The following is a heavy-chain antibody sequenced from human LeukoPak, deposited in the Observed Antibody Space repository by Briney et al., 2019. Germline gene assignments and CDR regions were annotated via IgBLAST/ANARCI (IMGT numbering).Heavy chain of an antibody. V-gene: IGHV4-30-2*01. J-gene: IGHJ4*02. CDR1: GGSISSGGYY. D-gene: IGHD2-2*02. CDR3: ARGYCSSTSCYIYFDY. CDR2: IYHSGST. Sequence: PSQTLSLTCTVSGGSISSGGYYWSWIRQPPGKGLEWIGYIYHSGSTYYNPPLKSRVTISVDRSKNQFSLKLCSVTAADTAVCYCARGYCSSTSCYIYFDYWGQGTLVTVSS.